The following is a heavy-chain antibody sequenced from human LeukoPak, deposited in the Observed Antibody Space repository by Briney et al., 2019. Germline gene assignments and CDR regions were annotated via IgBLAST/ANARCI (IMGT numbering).Heavy chain of an antibody. CDR3: ARVLSGSHGESFDY. J-gene: IGHJ4*02. Sequence: GASVKVSCKASGYTFTSYDINWVRQATGQGLEWMGWMNPNSGNTGYAQKFQGRVTMTRNTSISTAYMELSSLRSEDTAVYYCARVLSGSHGESFDYWGQGTLVTVSS. V-gene: IGHV1-8*01. CDR1: GYTFTSYD. CDR2: MNPNSGNT. D-gene: IGHD1-26*01.